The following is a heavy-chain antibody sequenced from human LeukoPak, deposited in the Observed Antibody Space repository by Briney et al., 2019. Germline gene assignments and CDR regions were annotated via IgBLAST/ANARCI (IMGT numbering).Heavy chain of an antibody. CDR3: ARTLRNDYPFDY. J-gene: IGHJ4*02. CDR2: INPSGGST. Sequence: ASVKVSCKASGYTFTSYHMHWVRQAPGQGLEWMGIINPSGGSTSYAQKFQGRVTMTRDTSTSTVYMELSSLRSEDTAVYYCARTLRNDYPFDYWGQGTLVTVSS. D-gene: IGHD4-17*01. CDR1: GYTFTSYH. V-gene: IGHV1-46*01.